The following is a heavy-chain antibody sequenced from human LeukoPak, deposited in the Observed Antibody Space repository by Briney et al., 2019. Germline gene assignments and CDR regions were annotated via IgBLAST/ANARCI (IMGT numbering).Heavy chain of an antibody. V-gene: IGHV3-48*04. J-gene: IGHJ4*02. CDR3: ANPGGGYCSSTSCSPSY. Sequence: EGSLRLSCAASGFTLSSYSMNWVRQAPGKGLEWVSYIDSSSSTIYYADSVKGRFTISRDNAKNTLYLQMNSLRAEDTAVYYCANPGGGYCSSTSCSPSYWGQGTLVTVSS. CDR1: GFTLSSYS. D-gene: IGHD2-2*01. CDR2: IDSSSSTI.